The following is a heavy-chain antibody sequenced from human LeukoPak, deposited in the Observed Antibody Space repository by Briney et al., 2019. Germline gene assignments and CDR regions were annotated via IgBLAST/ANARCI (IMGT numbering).Heavy chain of an antibody. CDR3: ARDMAWGAFDI. CDR2: IKQDGSEK. D-gene: IGHD7-27*01. CDR1: GFTFSSYW. V-gene: IGHV3-7*03. Sequence: GGPLRLSCAASGFTFSSYWMSWVRQAPGKGLEWVANIKQDGSEKYYVDSVKGRFTISRDNAKNSLYLQMNSLRAEDTAVHYCARDMAWGAFDIWGQGTMVTVSS. J-gene: IGHJ3*02.